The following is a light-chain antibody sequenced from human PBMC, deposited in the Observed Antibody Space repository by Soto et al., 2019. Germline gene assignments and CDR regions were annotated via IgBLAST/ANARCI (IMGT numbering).Light chain of an antibody. V-gene: IGLV1-44*01. Sequence: QPVLTQPPSASGTPGQWFTISCSGSSSNIGSNTVTWYQQVPGTAPKLLIYSNDHRPSGVPDRCSGSKSGTSASLAIAGRQYDDEADYYGAAWDASLNGWVFGGGTKLTVL. J-gene: IGLJ3*02. CDR2: SND. CDR1: SSNIGSNT. CDR3: AAWDASLNGWV.